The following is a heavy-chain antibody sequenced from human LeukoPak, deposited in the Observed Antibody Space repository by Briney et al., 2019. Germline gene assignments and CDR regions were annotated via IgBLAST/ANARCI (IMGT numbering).Heavy chain of an antibody. V-gene: IGHV4-59*01. CDR3: ARTTFWSGRSPDYHHCYMDV. CDR2: VHYNGSP. D-gene: IGHD3-3*01. CDR1: GGSISGYY. J-gene: IGHJ6*03. Sequence: SETLSLTCTVSGGSISGYYWSWIRQAPGKGLEWVGYVHYNGSPNYNASLKSRVTISVDASKNQFSLKVSFVSAADTAVYYCARTTFWSGRSPDYHHCYMDVWGKGTTVTVSS.